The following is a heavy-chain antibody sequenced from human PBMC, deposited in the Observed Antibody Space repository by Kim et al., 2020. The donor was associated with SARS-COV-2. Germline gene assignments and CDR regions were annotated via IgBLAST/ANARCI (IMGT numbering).Heavy chain of an antibody. CDR3: ARVMWEVEAYYYGMDV. J-gene: IGHJ6*02. V-gene: IGHV3-30*04. Sequence: GGSLRLSCAASGFTFSSYAMHWVRQAPGKGLEWVAVISHDGSNKYYADSVKGRFTISRDNSKNTLYLQMNSLRAEDTAVYYCARVMWEVEAYYYGMDVWGQGTTVTVAS. CDR2: ISHDGSNK. CDR1: GFTFSSYA. D-gene: IGHD1-26*01.